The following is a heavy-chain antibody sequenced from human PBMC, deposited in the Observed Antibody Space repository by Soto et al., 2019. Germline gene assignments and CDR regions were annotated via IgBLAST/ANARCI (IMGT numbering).Heavy chain of an antibody. V-gene: IGHV4-31*03. D-gene: IGHD3-10*01. CDR2: IYYSGSA. CDR3: ARFYFALGSLIVRAPDY. CDR1: GGSISTGGYY. Sequence: PSETLSLTCTVSGGSISTGGYYWSWIRQHPGKGLEWIGYIYYSGSAYYNPSLQSRLTMSVDTSKNQFSLKLNSVTAADTAVYYCARFYFALGSLIVRAPDYWGQGTLVTVSS. J-gene: IGHJ4*02.